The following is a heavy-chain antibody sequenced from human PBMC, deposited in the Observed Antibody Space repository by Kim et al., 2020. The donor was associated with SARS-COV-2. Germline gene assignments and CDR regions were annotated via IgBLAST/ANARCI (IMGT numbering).Heavy chain of an antibody. CDR3: ARDLAGGWSLDY. Sequence: ASVKVSCRASGYTFTNYHIHWVRQAPGQGLEYMGIISPRGHDTRYSQKFQGRVVVTSYSSTSTVFMELDSLTSDDTALYYCARDLAGGWSLDYWGQGTLVTVSS. V-gene: IGHV1-46*01. J-gene: IGHJ4*02. CDR2: ISPRGHDT. CDR1: GYTFTNYH. D-gene: IGHD6-19*01.